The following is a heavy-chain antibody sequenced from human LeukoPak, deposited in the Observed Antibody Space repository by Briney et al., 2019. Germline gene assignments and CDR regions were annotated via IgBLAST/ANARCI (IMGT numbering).Heavy chain of an antibody. D-gene: IGHD3-22*01. CDR2: IDWDDDK. V-gene: IGHV2-70*11. Sequence: SGPTLVNPTQTLTLTCTFSGFSLSTSGMCVSWIRQPPGQALEWLARIDWDDDKYYSTSLKTRLTISKDTSKNQVVLTMTNMDPVDTATYYCARLYYYGSSGYYQIDYWGQGTLVTVSS. J-gene: IGHJ4*02. CDR3: ARLYYYGSSGYYQIDY. CDR1: GFSLSTSGMC.